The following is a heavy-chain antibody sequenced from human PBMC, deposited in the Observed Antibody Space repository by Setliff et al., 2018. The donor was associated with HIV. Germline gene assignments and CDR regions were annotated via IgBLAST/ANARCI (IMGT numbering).Heavy chain of an antibody. V-gene: IGHV1-69*05. D-gene: IGHD1-26*01. CDR1: GATFSNSA. J-gene: IGHJ5*02. CDR2: SIPLFKTV. Sequence: SVKVSCKASGATFSNSALTWVRQAPGQGLEWMGGSIPLFKTVNYAQKFQGRLTISTDELMTTAYMELSSLKSEDTSVYYCARARLQGIVTAVGPRDNCLDPWGQGTRVTVSS. CDR3: ARARLQGIVTAVGPRDNCLDP.